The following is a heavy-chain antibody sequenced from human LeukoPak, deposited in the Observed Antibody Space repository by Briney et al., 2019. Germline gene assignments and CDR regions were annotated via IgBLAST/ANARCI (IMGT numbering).Heavy chain of an antibody. J-gene: IGHJ4*02. Sequence: SETLSLTCTVSGASISSSSYYWGWIRQPPGKGLEWIGSIYHSGSTYYNPSLKSRVTISVDTSKNQFSLRLSSVTAADTAMYYCARHLSWSGYPKVDYWGQGPLVTVSS. CDR1: GASISSSSYY. V-gene: IGHV4-39*01. D-gene: IGHD3-3*01. CDR2: IYHSGST. CDR3: ARHLSWSGYPKVDY.